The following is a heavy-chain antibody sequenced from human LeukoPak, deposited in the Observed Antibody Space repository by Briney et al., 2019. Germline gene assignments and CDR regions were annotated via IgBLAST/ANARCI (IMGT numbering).Heavy chain of an antibody. CDR2: ISSSSSAI. Sequence: GGSLRLSCAASGVTFSTYSMNWVRQAPGKGVEGGSYISSSSSAIYYADSVRGGFTISRDSAKNSVYMRRNRLRAEERAIYYCSRDWGRIAYSADYWGQGTLVTVSS. V-gene: IGHV3-48*01. CDR1: GVTFSTYS. CDR3: SRDWGRIAYSADY. D-gene: IGHD2-21*01. J-gene: IGHJ4*02.